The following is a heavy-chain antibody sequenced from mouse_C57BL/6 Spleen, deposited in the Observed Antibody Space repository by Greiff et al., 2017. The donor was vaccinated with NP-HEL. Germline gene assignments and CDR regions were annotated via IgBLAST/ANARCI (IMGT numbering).Heavy chain of an antibody. J-gene: IGHJ3*01. CDR3: AREKRDYDGAFAY. D-gene: IGHD2-4*01. Sequence: QVQLQQSGAELVRPGASVKLSCKASGYTFTDYYINWVKQRPGQGLEWIARIYPGSGNTYYNEKFKGKATLTAEKSSSTAYMQLSSLTSEDSAVYFCAREKRDYDGAFAYWGQGTLVTVSA. V-gene: IGHV1-76*01. CDR1: GYTFTDYY. CDR2: IYPGSGNT.